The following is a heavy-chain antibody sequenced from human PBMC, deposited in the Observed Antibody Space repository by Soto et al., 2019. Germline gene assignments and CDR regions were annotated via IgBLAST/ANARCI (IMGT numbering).Heavy chain of an antibody. CDR1: GFAFSSYG. Sequence: GGSLRLSCAASGFAFSSYGMNWVRQAPGKGLEWVSSHSSNNFIYYADSLRGRFTISRDNAKNSLFLQMNSLRPEDTAVYYCARDDCTSTSCYNPFDYWGKGTLVTVSS. CDR2: HSSNNFI. V-gene: IGHV3-21*01. J-gene: IGHJ4*02. CDR3: ARDDCTSTSCYNPFDY. D-gene: IGHD2-2*02.